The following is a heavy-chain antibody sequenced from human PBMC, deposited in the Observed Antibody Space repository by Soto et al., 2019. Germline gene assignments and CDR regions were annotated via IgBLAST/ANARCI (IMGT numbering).Heavy chain of an antibody. V-gene: IGHV3-23*01. CDR3: AQALMYYYVSRSLWSLDY. J-gene: IGHJ4*01. CDR1: GFTFSAYA. CDR2: ISGSGDRT. D-gene: IGHD3-10*01. Sequence: EVQLLQSGGDLVQPGGSLRISCAASGFTFSAYAMSWVRQAPGKGLEWVSAISGSGDRTYYADSVKGRVTISRDSSDNALYLQMNSLRGVDTAIYYCAQALMYYYVSRSLWSLDYCGRGTLVIVSS.